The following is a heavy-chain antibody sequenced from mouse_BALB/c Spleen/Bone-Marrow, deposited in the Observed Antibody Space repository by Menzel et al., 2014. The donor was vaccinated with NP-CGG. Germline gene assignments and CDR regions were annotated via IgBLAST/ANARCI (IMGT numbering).Heavy chain of an antibody. J-gene: IGHJ4*01. V-gene: IGHV5-17*02. Sequence: EVQGVESGGGLVQPGGSRKLSCAASGFTFSSFGMHWVRQAPEKGLEWVAYISSGSSTIYYADTVKGRFTISRDNPKNTLFLQMTSLRSEDTAMYYCARSRGNYLYYAVDYGGQGTSVTVSS. D-gene: IGHD2-1*01. CDR2: ISSGSSTI. CDR1: GFTFSSFG. CDR3: ARSRGNYLYYAVDY.